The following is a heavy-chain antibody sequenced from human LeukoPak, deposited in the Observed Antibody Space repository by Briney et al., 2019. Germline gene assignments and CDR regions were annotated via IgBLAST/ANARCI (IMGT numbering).Heavy chain of an antibody. Sequence: GGSLRLSCAASGFTFSSYAMSWVRQAPGKGLEWVANIRQDGNEKHYVDSVKGRFTISRDNAKNSLFLQMNSLRDEDTAIYYCARDQGSLPSDSWGQGTLVSVSS. CDR3: ARDQGSLPSDS. CDR2: IRQDGNEK. V-gene: IGHV3-7*01. CDR1: GFTFSSYA. D-gene: IGHD6-13*01. J-gene: IGHJ4*02.